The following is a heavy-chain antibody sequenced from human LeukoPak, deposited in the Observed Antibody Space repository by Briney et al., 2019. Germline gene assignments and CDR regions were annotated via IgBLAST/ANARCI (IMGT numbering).Heavy chain of an antibody. CDR2: ISGDGGST. Sequence: GGSLRLSCAASGFTFDDYAMHWVRQAPGKGLEWVSLISGDGGSTYYADSVKGRFTISRDNSKNSLYLQMNSLRTEDTALYYRANDYGDYGGDAFDIWGQGTMVTVSS. CDR1: GFTFDDYA. J-gene: IGHJ3*02. CDR3: ANDYGDYGGDAFDI. V-gene: IGHV3-43*02. D-gene: IGHD4-17*01.